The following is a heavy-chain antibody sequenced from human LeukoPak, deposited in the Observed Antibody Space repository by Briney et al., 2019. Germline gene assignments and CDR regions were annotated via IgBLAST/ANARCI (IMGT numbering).Heavy chain of an antibody. Sequence: PSETLSLTCTVSGGSISSSSYYWGWIRQPPGKGLEWVSIIYSGGNSYYADSVKGRFTISRDNSKNTLHLQMNSLRVEDTAVYYCARDRGGGRTDIWGQGTMVIVSS. V-gene: IGHV3-66*01. CDR1: GGSISSSSYY. CDR3: ARDRGGGRTDI. D-gene: IGHD1-26*01. J-gene: IGHJ3*02. CDR2: IYSGGNS.